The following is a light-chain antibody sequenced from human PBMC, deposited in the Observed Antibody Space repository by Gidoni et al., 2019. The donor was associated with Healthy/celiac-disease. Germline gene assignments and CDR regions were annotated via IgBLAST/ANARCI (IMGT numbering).Light chain of an antibody. Sequence: DIQMTQSPSSLSASVGDRVTITCRASQSISSYLNWYQQKPGKAPKRLIYAASSLQSGVPSRFSGSGSGTDFTLTISSLQPEDFATYYCQQSYSTLFTCGPGTKVEIK. V-gene: IGKV1-39*01. CDR2: AAS. CDR1: QSISSY. J-gene: IGKJ3*01. CDR3: QQSYSTLFT.